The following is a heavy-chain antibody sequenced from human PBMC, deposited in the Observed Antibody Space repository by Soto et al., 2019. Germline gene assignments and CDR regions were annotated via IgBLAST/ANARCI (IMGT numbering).Heavy chain of an antibody. CDR3: AKDLESMIVVVITPPFDY. CDR2: ISGSGGST. Sequence: EVQLLESGGGLVQPGGSLRLSCAASGFTFSSYAMSWVRQAPGKGLEWVSAISGSGGSTYYADSVKGRFTISRDNSKNTLYLQMNSLRAEDTAVYYCAKDLESMIVVVITPPFDYWGQGTLVTVSS. D-gene: IGHD3-22*01. V-gene: IGHV3-23*01. CDR1: GFTFSSYA. J-gene: IGHJ4*02.